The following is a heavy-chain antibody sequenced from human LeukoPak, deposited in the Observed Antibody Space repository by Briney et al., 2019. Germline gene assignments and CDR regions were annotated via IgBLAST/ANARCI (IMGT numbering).Heavy chain of an antibody. CDR1: GFTFSSYA. CDR2: ISGSGGST. V-gene: IGHV3-23*01. J-gene: IGHJ5*02. D-gene: IGHD3-22*01. Sequence: GGSLRLSCAASGFTFSSYAMSWVRQAPGKGLEWVSTISGSGGSTYYADSEKGRFTISRDNSKNTLYLQMNSLRAEDTAVYYCAKGGGVTMINWFDPWGQGTLVTVSS. CDR3: AKGGGVTMINWFDP.